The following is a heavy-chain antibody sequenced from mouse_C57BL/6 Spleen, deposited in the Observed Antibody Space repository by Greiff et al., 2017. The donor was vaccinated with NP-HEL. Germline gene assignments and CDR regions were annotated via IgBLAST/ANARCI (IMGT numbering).Heavy chain of an antibody. Sequence: EVKLEESGGGLVKPGGSLKLSCAASGFTFSDYGMHWVRQAPEKGLEWVAYISSGSGTIYYADTVKGRFTISRDNAKNTLFLQMTSLRSEDTAMYYCARDYDYDVGYWGQGTTLTVSS. V-gene: IGHV5-17*01. D-gene: IGHD2-4*01. CDR3: ARDYDYDVGY. J-gene: IGHJ2*01. CDR2: ISSGSGTI. CDR1: GFTFSDYG.